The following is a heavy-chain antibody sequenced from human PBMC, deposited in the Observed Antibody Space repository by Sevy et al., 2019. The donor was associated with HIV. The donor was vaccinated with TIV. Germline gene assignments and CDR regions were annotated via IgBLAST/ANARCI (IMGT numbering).Heavy chain of an antibody. V-gene: IGHV1-18*01. D-gene: IGHD3-9*01. CDR1: GYTFTSYG. CDR2: ISAYNGNT. Sequence: ASVKVSCKASGYTFTSYGISWVRQAPGQGLEWMGWISAYNGNTNYAQKLQGRVTMTTDTSTSTAYMELRSLRSDDTAVYYCARNGDYDILTGRPFYYYGMDVWGQGTTVTVSS. CDR3: ARNGDYDILTGRPFYYYGMDV. J-gene: IGHJ6*02.